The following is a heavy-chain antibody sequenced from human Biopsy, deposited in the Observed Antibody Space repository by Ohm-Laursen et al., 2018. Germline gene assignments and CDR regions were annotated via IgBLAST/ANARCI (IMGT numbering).Heavy chain of an antibody. CDR3: ARDEGLLRAFDI. V-gene: IGHV4-4*07. J-gene: IGHJ3*02. CDR1: GGSISGHF. Sequence: GTLSLTCTVSGGSISGHFWSWVRQPAGKGLEWIGRVYSNGNTNYNPSLKSRVSMSVDTSKNHFSLNLASVTAADTAVYYCARDEGLLRAFDIWGQGTLGTVSS. CDR2: VYSNGNT. D-gene: IGHD1-26*01.